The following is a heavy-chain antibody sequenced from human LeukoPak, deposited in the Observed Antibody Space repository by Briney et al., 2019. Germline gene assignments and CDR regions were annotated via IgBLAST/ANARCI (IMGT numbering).Heavy chain of an antibody. Sequence: GGSLRLSCAASGFIVSNYDVHWVRQRPGKGLEWVSPIGTGGDTYYADSVKGRFTISRESAMNSVYLQMSSLRGGDTADYYCAREYVLAVAGTNYYHGMDVWGQGTAVTVSS. CDR2: IGTGGDT. CDR1: GFIVSNYD. V-gene: IGHV3-13*01. CDR3: AREYVLAVAGTNYYHGMDV. J-gene: IGHJ6*02. D-gene: IGHD6-19*01.